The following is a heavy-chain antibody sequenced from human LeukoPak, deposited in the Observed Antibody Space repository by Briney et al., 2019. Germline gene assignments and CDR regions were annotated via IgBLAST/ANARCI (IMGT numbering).Heavy chain of an antibody. CDR1: GGSISSSNW. CDR3: ARGIVVVVAVHYFDY. J-gene: IGHJ4*02. D-gene: IGHD2-15*01. Sequence: SETLSLTCAVSGGSISSSNWWSWVRQPPGKGLEWIGEIYHSGSTNYNPSLKSRVTISVDKSKNQFSLKLSSVTAADTAVYYCARGIVVVVAVHYFDYWGQGTLVTVSS. CDR2: IYHSGST. V-gene: IGHV4-4*02.